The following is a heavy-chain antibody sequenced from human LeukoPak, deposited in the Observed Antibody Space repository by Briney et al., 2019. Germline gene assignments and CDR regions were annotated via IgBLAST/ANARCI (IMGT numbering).Heavy chain of an antibody. Sequence: ASVKVSCKASGYTFTSYYMHWVRQAPGQGLEWMGIINPSGGSTSYAQKFQGRVTMTRDTSTSTVYMELSSLRSEDTAVYYCARVGYCSSTSCYAGEYLQHWGQGTLVTVSS. J-gene: IGHJ1*01. CDR2: INPSGGST. CDR3: ARVGYCSSTSCYAGEYLQH. CDR1: GYTFTSYY. V-gene: IGHV1-46*01. D-gene: IGHD2-2*03.